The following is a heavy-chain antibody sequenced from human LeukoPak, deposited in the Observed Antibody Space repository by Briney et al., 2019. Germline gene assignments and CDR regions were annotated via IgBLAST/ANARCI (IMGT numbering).Heavy chain of an antibody. J-gene: IGHJ4*02. CDR3: ARATDSNGWLFDY. D-gene: IGHD6-19*01. CDR1: GGSISSYY. CDR2: IYYSGRT. Sequence: SETLSLTCTVSGGSISSYYWSWIRQPPGKGLEWIGYIYYSGRTKYNPSLKSRVTISVDTSRNQFSLKLTSVIAADTAVYYCARATDSNGWLFDYWGQGTLVTVSS. V-gene: IGHV4-59*01.